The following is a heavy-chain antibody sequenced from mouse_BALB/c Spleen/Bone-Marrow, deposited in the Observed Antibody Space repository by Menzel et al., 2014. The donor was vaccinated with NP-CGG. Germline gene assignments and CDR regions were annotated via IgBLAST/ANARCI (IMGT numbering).Heavy chain of an antibody. V-gene: IGHV1-54*01. Sequence: VQLVESGAELVRPGTSVKVSCKASGYAFTDYLMEWLKQRPGQGLEWIGVINPRSGSTNYNEKFKDKATLTADKSSSTAYMQLSSLTSDDSAVYFCARYDGYFDYWGQGTILTVSS. CDR1: GYAFTDYL. CDR3: ARYDGYFDY. CDR2: INPRSGST. D-gene: IGHD2-3*01. J-gene: IGHJ2*01.